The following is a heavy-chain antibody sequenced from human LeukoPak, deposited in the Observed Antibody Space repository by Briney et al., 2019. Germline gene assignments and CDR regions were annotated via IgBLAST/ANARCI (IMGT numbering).Heavy chain of an antibody. V-gene: IGHV4-34*01. CDR1: GGSFSGYY. CDR3: ASSPRHYYDSSGYYYRGNWFDP. Sequence: RASETLSLTCAVYGGSFSGYYWSWIRQPPGKGLEWIGEINHSGSTNYNPSLKSRVTISVDTSKNQFSLKLSSVTAADTAVYYCASSPRHYYDSSGYYYRGNWFDPWGQGTLVTVSS. D-gene: IGHD3-22*01. CDR2: INHSGST. J-gene: IGHJ5*02.